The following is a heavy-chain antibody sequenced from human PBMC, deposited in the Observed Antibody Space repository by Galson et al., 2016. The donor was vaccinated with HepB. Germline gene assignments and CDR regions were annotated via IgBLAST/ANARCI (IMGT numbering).Heavy chain of an antibody. V-gene: IGHV1-69*13. CDR2: IIPIFGTA. CDR1: GGTFSSYA. CDR3: ARGRYSDQRPYYYYYGMDV. Sequence: SVKVSCKASGGTFSSYAISWVRQAPGQGLEWMGGIIPIFGTANYAQKFQGRVTITADESTSTAYMELSSLRSEDTAVYYCARGRYSDQRPYYYYYGMDVWGQGTTVTVSS. J-gene: IGHJ6*02. D-gene: IGHD4-17*01.